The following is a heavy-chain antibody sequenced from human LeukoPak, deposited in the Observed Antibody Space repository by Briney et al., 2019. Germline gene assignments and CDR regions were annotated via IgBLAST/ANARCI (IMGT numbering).Heavy chain of an antibody. CDR2: VSGSGGST. J-gene: IGHJ6*02. V-gene: IGHV3-23*01. CDR3: AKDNSGSYNH. CDR1: GFTFSSYA. Sequence: GGSLRLSCAASGFTFSSYAMTWVRQAPGKGLEWVSAVSGSGGSTFYADSVKGRFTISRDNSRNTLYLQMSSLRAEDTAIYYCAKDNSGSYNHWGQGTTVTVSS. D-gene: IGHD1-26*01.